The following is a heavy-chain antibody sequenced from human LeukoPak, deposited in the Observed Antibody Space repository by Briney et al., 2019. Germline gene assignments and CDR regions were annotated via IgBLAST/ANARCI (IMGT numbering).Heavy chain of an antibody. Sequence: VGSLRLSCAASGFTFITYAMTWVRQAPGKGLEWVSAISGSGGSTYYADSVKGRFTISRESSKNTLYLQLNSLRAEDTAVYYCAKDRGKASPGRYYFDYWGQGTLVTVSS. V-gene: IGHV3-23*01. CDR1: GFTFITYA. CDR2: ISGSGGST. J-gene: IGHJ4*02. CDR3: AKDRGKASPGRYYFDY. D-gene: IGHD3-16*01.